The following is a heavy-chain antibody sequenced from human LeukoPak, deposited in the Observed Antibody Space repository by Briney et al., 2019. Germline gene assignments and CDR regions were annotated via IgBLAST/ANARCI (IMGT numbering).Heavy chain of an antibody. CDR2: VFYSGST. V-gene: IGHV4-59*08. CDR1: GGSIRNYY. Sequence: PSETLSLTCTVSGGSIRNYYWNWIRQPPGKGLEWIGYVFYSGSTKYNPSLKSRVTISVDTSKNQFSLRLTSVTAADTAIYYCARRHSAYDREFDYWGQGALVTVSS. D-gene: IGHD5-12*01. J-gene: IGHJ4*02. CDR3: ARRHSAYDREFDY.